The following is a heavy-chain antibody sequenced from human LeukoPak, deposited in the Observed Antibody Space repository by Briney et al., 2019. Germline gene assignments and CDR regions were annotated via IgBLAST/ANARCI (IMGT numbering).Heavy chain of an antibody. CDR1: GGSISSYY. J-gene: IGHJ5*02. CDR3: ARAYCGGDCYEGWFDP. V-gene: IGHV4-59*01. D-gene: IGHD2-21*02. Sequence: SETLSLTCTVSGGSISSYYWSWIRQPPGKGLEWIGYISYSGSTNYNPSLKSRVTISVDTSKNQFSLKLSSVTAADTAVYYCARAYCGGDCYEGWFDPWGQGTLVTVSS. CDR2: ISYSGST.